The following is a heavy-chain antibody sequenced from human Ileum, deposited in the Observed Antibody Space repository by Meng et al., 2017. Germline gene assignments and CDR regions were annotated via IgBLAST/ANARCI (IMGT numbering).Heavy chain of an antibody. CDR2: INTSGGT. CDR3: ATGAGWLIDS. J-gene: IGHJ4*02. V-gene: IGHV4-4*07. D-gene: IGHD6-19*01. CDR1: SGSISRNY. Sequence: SETLSLTCTVSSGSISRNYWSWIRQPAVKVLEWIGRINTSGGTNYNTSHKRRVTMSLATSKNQFSLKLSSVTAADTAVYYCATGAGWLIDSWGQGTLVTVSS.